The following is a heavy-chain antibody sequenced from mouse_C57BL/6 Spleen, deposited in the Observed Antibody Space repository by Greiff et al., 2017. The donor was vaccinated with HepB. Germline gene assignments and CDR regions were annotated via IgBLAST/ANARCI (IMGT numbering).Heavy chain of an antibody. V-gene: IGHV1-15*01. D-gene: IGHD1-1*01. J-gene: IGHJ2*01. CDR1: GYTFTDYE. CDR3: TRHYGSLDY. CDR2: IDPETGGT. Sequence: LVESGAELVRPGASVTLSCKASGYTFTDYEMHWVKQTPVHGLEWIGAIDPETGGTAYNQKFKGKAILTADKSSSTAYMELRSLTSEDSAVYYCTRHYGSLDYWGQGTTLTVSS.